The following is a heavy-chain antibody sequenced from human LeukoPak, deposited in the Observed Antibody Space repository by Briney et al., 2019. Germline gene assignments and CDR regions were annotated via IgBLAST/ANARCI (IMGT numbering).Heavy chain of an antibody. CDR3: ARLCSGGSCDFDC. CDR2: INQSGST. Sequence: SETLSLTCAVYGGSFSGYYWSWIRQPPGKGLEWIGEINQSGSTNYNPSLKSRVTISMDTSKNQISLKLSSVTAADTAVYYCARLCSGGSCDFDCWGQGTLVTVSS. V-gene: IGHV4-34*01. CDR1: GGSFSGYY. D-gene: IGHD2-15*01. J-gene: IGHJ4*02.